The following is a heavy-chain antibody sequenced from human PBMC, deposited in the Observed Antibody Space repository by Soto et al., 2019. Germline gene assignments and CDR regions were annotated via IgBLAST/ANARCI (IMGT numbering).Heavy chain of an antibody. CDR2: ITGAGGNT. J-gene: IGHJ3*01. D-gene: IGHD2-2*01. CDR3: ANRAAEGSWCRSASCFLIAFDF. V-gene: IGHV3-23*01. Sequence: EVQLLESGGGLVQPGGSLRLSCAASGFTFYNYAMSWVRQAPGKGLEWVSAITGAGGNTYYADSVKGRFTISRDNSKSTVYLQMNSLRDEDTAVYYCANRAAEGSWCRSASCFLIAFDFWGRGTMVTVSS. CDR1: GFTFYNYA.